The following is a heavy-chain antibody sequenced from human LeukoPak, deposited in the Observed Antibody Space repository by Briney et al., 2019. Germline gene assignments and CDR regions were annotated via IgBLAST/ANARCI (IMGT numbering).Heavy chain of an antibody. CDR3: ASELTYYYDSSGYSGFDY. Sequence: ASVKVSCKVSGYTLTELSMHWVRQAPGKGLEWMGGFDPEDGETIYAQKFQGRVTMTEDTSTDTAYMELSRLRSDDTAVYYCASELTYYYDSSGYSGFDYWGQGTLVTVSS. J-gene: IGHJ4*02. CDR1: GYTLTELS. CDR2: FDPEDGET. V-gene: IGHV1-24*01. D-gene: IGHD3-22*01.